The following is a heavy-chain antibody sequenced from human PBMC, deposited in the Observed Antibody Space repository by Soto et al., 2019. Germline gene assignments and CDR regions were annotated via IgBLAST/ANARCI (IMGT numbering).Heavy chain of an antibody. D-gene: IGHD6-19*01. Sequence: QVQLQESGPGLVKPSETLSLTCSVSGGSISGYYWSWIRQPPGKGLEWIGYINFSGATNYNPSLKSRVTMSVDMSKNQFSLSLSSVTAADTAVYYCARHPDYRRAWTVDFWGQGALVTVSS. CDR2: INFSGAT. J-gene: IGHJ4*02. CDR1: GGSISGYY. CDR3: ARHPDYRRAWTVDF. V-gene: IGHV4-59*08.